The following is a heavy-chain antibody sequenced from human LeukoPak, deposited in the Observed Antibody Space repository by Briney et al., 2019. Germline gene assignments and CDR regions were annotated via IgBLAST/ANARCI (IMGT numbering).Heavy chain of an antibody. CDR2: INDRGHT. Sequence: SETLSLMCAVHGGSFSGYHWNWIRQSPEKGLEWIGEINDRGHTNYNPSLKSRVTISVDTSKKQFSLRLSSVTAADTAVYYCARDPTTVVTLPYYFDFWGQGTLVAVSS. D-gene: IGHD4-23*01. CDR3: ARDPTTVVTLPYYFDF. V-gene: IGHV4-34*01. J-gene: IGHJ4*02. CDR1: GGSFSGYH.